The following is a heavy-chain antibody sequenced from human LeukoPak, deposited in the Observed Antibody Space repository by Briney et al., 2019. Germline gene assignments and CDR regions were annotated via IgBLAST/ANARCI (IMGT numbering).Heavy chain of an antibody. D-gene: IGHD5-12*01. CDR3: ARTTEGYAGGPGYSYYYYMDV. CDR2: IYYSGST. J-gene: IGHJ6*03. Sequence: PSETLSLTCTVSGGSISAYYWSWIRQPPGKGLEWIGYIYYSGSTNSNPSLKSRVSISVDTSKNQFSLKLSSVTAADTAVYYCARTTEGYAGGPGYSYYYYMDVWGKGTTVTISS. CDR1: GGSISAYY. V-gene: IGHV4-59*08.